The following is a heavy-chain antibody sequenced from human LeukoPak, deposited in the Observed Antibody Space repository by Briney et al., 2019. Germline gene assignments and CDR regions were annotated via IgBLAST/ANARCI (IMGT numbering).Heavy chain of an antibody. D-gene: IGHD2-21*02. CDR1: GSTFSSYA. CDR3: AREAYCGGDCYPDY. J-gene: IGHJ4*02. CDR2: ISHDGSKK. V-gene: IGHV3-30*04. Sequence: GGSLRLSCAASGSTFSSYAMHWVRQAPGKGLEWVAVISHDGSKKYYADSVKGRFTISRDNSKNKLYLQMNSLRAEDTAVYYCAREAYCGGDCYPDYWGQGTLVTVSS.